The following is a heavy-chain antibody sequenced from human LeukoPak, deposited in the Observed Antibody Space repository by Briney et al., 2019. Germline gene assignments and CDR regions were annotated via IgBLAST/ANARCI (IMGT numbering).Heavy chain of an antibody. J-gene: IGHJ5*02. Sequence: KVSCKASGYTFTSYDINWVRQATGQGLEWMGWMNPNSGNTGYAQKFQGRVTMTRNTSISTAYMELSSLRSEDTAVYYCARDYGDYGGFDPWGQGTLVTVSS. CDR2: MNPNSGNT. V-gene: IGHV1-8*01. CDR1: GYTFTSYD. D-gene: IGHD4-17*01. CDR3: ARDYGDYGGFDP.